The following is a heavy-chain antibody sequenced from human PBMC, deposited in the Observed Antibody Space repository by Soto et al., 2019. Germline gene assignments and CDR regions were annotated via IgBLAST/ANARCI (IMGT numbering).Heavy chain of an antibody. Sequence: QVQLVESGGGVVQPGRSLRLSCAASGFTFSSYGMHWVRQAPGKGLEWVAVIWYDGSNKYYADSVKGRFTISRDNSKNTLYLQMNSLRAEDTAVYYCARAMWCSGGSCYSDAFDLWGQGTMVTVSS. D-gene: IGHD2-15*01. V-gene: IGHV3-33*01. CDR1: GFTFSSYG. CDR2: IWYDGSNK. CDR3: ARAMWCSGGSCYSDAFDL. J-gene: IGHJ3*01.